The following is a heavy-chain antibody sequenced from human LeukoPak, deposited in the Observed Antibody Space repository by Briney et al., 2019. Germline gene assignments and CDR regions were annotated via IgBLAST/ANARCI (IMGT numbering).Heavy chain of an antibody. CDR1: GFTVSSNY. CDR3: ARRENIVGAPYFDY. D-gene: IGHD1-26*01. CDR2: VYSGGST. V-gene: IGHV3-53*01. J-gene: IGHJ4*02. Sequence: PGGSLRLSCPASGFTVSSNYTSWVRQAPGKGLEWELVVYSGGSTYYADSVKGRFTISRDNSKNTLYLQMNSLRAEDTAVYYWARRENIVGAPYFDYWGQGTLVTVSS.